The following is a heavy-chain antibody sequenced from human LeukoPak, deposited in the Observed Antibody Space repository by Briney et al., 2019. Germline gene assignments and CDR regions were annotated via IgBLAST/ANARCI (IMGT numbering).Heavy chain of an antibody. J-gene: IGHJ4*02. CDR2: IFHSGST. CDR1: GGSINNSNW. V-gene: IGHV4-4*02. D-gene: IGHD6-13*01. CDR3: GRSLSRYSDRLKG. Sequence: SGTLSLTCVVSGGSINNSNWWSWVRQPPGKGLEWIGEIFHSGSTNYNPSLKSRVTISVDKSKNQFSLKVNSVTAADTAVYYCGRSLSRYSDRLKGWGQGTLVTVSS.